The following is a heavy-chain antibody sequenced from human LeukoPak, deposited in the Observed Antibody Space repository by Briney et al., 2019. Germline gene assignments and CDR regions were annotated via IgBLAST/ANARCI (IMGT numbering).Heavy chain of an antibody. J-gene: IGHJ4*02. CDR1: GGSLTNYY. CDR2: VYYKGTT. V-gene: IGHV4-59*08. CDR3: ARTWALKWEFPGQFDY. D-gene: IGHD1-26*01. Sequence: SETLSLTCTVSGGSLTNYYWNWMRQSPGKTLEWIGFVYYKGTTNFNPSLRSRVSMSVDMSRNQFSLSLTSVTAADTAVYYCARTWALKWEFPGQFDYWGQGRQVTVSS.